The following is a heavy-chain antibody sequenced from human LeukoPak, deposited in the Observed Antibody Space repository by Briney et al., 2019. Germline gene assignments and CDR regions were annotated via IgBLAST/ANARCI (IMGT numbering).Heavy chain of an antibody. Sequence: GGSLRLSCAASGFNFSGYAMSWVRQAPGKGLEWVSAISGSGGSTYYADSVKGRFTISRDNSRNTLYLQVNSLRAEDTAVYYCAKGQTTVMAFDIWGQGTMVTVSS. J-gene: IGHJ3*02. CDR1: GFNFSGYA. D-gene: IGHD4-17*01. V-gene: IGHV3-23*01. CDR2: ISGSGGST. CDR3: AKGQTTVMAFDI.